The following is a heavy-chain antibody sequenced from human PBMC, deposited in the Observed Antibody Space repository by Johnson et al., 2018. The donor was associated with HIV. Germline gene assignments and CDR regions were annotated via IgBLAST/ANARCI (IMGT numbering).Heavy chain of an antibody. CDR2: ISYDGSNK. V-gene: IGHV3-30-3*02. D-gene: IGHD3-16*01. J-gene: IGHJ3*02. Sequence: QVQLVESGGGVVRPGRSLRLSCAACEFTFSRFAMHWVRQAPGKGLEWVAVISYDGSNKYYVDSVKGRFTISRDNSKNTLSLQMNSLRAEDTAVYYCTKMGALGAFDIWGQGTMVTVSS. CDR3: TKMGALGAFDI. CDR1: EFTFSRFA.